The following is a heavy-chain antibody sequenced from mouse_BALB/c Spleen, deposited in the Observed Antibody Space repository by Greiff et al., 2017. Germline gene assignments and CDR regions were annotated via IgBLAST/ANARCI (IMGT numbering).Heavy chain of an antibody. CDR2: INPNNGGT. V-gene: IGHV1-18*01. D-gene: IGHD1-1*01. CDR3: ARGGYGSSYTFAY. Sequence: EVQLQQSGPELVKPGASVKIPCKASGYTFTDYNMDWVKQSHGKSLEWIGDINPNNGGTIYNQKFKGKATLTVDKSSSTAYMELRSLTSEDTAVYYCARGGYGSSYTFAYWGQGTLVTVSA. J-gene: IGHJ3*01. CDR1: GYTFTDYN.